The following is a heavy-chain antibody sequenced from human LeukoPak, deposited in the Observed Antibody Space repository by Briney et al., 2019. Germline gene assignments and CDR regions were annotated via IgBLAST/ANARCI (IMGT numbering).Heavy chain of an antibody. V-gene: IGHV3-23*01. CDR2: ISGSGGST. D-gene: IGHD2-21*01. CDR1: GFTFSSYA. J-gene: IGHJ4*02. CDR3: ARDPRGDPPFDY. Sequence: GGSLRLSCAASGFTFSSYAMSWVRQAPGKGLEWVSTISGSGGSTYYADSVKGRFTISRDNSKNTLYLQMNSLRAEDTAVYYCARDPRGDPPFDYWGQGTLVTVSS.